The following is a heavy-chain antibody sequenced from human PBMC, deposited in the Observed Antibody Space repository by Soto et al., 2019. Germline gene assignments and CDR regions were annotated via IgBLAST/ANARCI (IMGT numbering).Heavy chain of an antibody. Sequence: QVQLVQSGAEVKKPGSSVKVSCKASGGTFSSYAISWVRQAPGQGLEWMGGIIPIFGTANYAQKFQGRVTITADESTSTAYMELSSLRSEDTAVYYCARDDETVTTGGGNAFDIWGQGTMVTVSS. D-gene: IGHD4-17*01. J-gene: IGHJ3*02. CDR2: IIPIFGTA. CDR1: GGTFSSYA. V-gene: IGHV1-69*12. CDR3: ARDDETVTTGGGNAFDI.